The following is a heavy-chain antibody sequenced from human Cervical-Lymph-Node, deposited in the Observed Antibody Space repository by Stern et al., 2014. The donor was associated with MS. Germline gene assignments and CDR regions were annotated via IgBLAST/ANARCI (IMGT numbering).Heavy chain of an antibody. CDR1: GDSISSYTHY. CDR2: SYYGGST. Sequence: QLVASGPGLVKPSETLSLTCAVSGDSISSYTHYWAWIRQPPGKGLAWIGSSYYGGSTYYNPSLKIPVTISVDTAKNHFSLGLNSVTAADTAVYYCAKHACTGAACPFDLWGQGTLVTVSS. D-gene: IGHD2-8*02. V-gene: IGHV4-39*01. J-gene: IGHJ4*02. CDR3: AKHACTGAACPFDL.